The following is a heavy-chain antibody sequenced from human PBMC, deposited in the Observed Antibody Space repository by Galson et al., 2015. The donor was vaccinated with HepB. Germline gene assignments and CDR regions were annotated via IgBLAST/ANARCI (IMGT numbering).Heavy chain of an antibody. D-gene: IGHD3-22*01. CDR3: ARGIHYYDSSGYSLPFDY. CDR2: ISAYNGNT. J-gene: IGHJ4*02. CDR1: GYTFTSYG. Sequence: VQVSCKASGYTFTSYGISWVRQAPGQGLEWMGWISAYNGNTNYAQKLQGKVTMTTDTSTSTAYMELRSLRSDDTAVYYCARGIHYYDSSGYSLPFDYWGQGTLVTVSS. V-gene: IGHV1-18*01.